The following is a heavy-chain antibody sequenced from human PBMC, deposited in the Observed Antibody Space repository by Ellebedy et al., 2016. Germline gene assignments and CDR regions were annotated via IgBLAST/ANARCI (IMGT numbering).Heavy chain of an antibody. V-gene: IGHV3-33*01. J-gene: IGHJ4*02. Sequence: GESLKISCAASGFTFSSYGMHWVRQAPGKGLEWVAVIWYDGSNKYYADSVEGRFTISRDNSKNTLYLQMNSLRAEDTAVYYCARDLQVGASPDWVDYWGQGTLVTVSS. CDR3: ARDLQVGASPDWVDY. CDR1: GFTFSSYG. CDR2: IWYDGSNK. D-gene: IGHD1-26*01.